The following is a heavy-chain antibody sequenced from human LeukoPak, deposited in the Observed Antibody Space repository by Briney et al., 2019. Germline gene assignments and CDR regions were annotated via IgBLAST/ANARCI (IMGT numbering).Heavy chain of an antibody. Sequence: GGSLRLSCAASGFPFRTYWITWVRQAPGKGLEWVANIKNDGSEKYYVDSVKGRFTISRDNAENSLFLQMNSLRVEDTAVYYCTRDAGLSGYDLLDYWGQGTLVTVSS. CDR1: GFPFRTYW. V-gene: IGHV3-7*01. D-gene: IGHD5-12*01. CDR2: IKNDGSEK. J-gene: IGHJ4*02. CDR3: TRDAGLSGYDLLDY.